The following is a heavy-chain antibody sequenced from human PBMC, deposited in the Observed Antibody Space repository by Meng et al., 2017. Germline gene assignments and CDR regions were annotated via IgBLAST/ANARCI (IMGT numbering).Heavy chain of an antibody. J-gene: IGHJ6*02. CDR3: ARDPVSSGWYWGKVYYYGMDV. CDR2: IYHSGST. CDR1: GYSISSGYY. D-gene: IGHD6-19*01. V-gene: IGHV4-38-2*02. Sequence: GSLRLSCTVSGYSISSGYYWGWIWQPPGKGLEWIGSIYHSGSTYYNPSLKSRVTISVDTSKNQFSLKLSSVTAADTAVYYCARDPVSSGWYWGKVYYYGMDVWGQGTTVTVSS.